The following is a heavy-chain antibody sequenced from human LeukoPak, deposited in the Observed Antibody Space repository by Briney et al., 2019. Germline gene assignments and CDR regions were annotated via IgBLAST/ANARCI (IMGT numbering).Heavy chain of an antibody. CDR3: ARVNGGNSYDFDY. D-gene: IGHD4-23*01. Sequence: ASVKVSCKASGYTFNVYYMHWVRQATGQGLEWMGWINGNTGVTHYAQKFQGRVTMARDTSITTAYMELSSLRSDDTAVYYCARVNGGNSYDFDYWGQGTLVTVSS. J-gene: IGHJ4*02. CDR1: GYTFNVYY. CDR2: INGNTGVT. V-gene: IGHV1-2*02.